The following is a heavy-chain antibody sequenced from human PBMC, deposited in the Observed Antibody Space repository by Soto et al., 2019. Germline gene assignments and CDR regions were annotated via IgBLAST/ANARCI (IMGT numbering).Heavy chain of an antibody. CDR2: IIPIFGTA. J-gene: IGHJ4*02. Sequence: ASVKVSCKASGGTFSSYAISWVRQAPGQGLEWMGGIIPIFGTANYAQKFQGRVTITADESTSTAYMELSSLRSEDTAVYYCARSNYGDYALDAYWGQGTLVTVSS. CDR1: GGTFSSYA. V-gene: IGHV1-69*13. D-gene: IGHD4-17*01. CDR3: ARSNYGDYALDAY.